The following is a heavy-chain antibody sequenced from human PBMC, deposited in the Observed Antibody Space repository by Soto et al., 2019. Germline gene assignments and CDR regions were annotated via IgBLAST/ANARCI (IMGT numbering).Heavy chain of an antibody. Sequence: PGESLKISCRGSGFTFTNYWIAWVRQMPGKGLEWMGIIYPGDPDTSYSPSFQGQVTISADKSINTAYLHWSSLKASDTAMYYCAKHEGYCSSTTCSNFDYWGQGTLVTVSS. J-gene: IGHJ4*02. D-gene: IGHD2-2*01. CDR1: GFTFTNYW. CDR2: IYPGDPDT. V-gene: IGHV5-51*01. CDR3: AKHEGYCSSTTCSNFDY.